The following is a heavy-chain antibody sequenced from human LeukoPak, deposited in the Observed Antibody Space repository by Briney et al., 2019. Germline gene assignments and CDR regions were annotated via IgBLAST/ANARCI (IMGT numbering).Heavy chain of an antibody. CDR2: IYHSGST. D-gene: IGHD3-9*01. J-gene: IGHJ5*02. Sequence: PSETLSLTCAVSGGSISSGGYSWSWIRQPPGKGLEWIGYIYHSGSTYYNPSLKSRVTISVDRSKNQFSLKLSSVTAADTAVYYCARGNYDILTGYYIDWFDPWGQGTLVTVSS. CDR1: GGSISSGGYS. CDR3: ARGNYDILTGYYIDWFDP. V-gene: IGHV4-30-2*01.